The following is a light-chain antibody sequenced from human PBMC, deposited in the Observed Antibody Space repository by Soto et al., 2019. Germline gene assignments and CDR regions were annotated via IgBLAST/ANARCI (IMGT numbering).Light chain of an antibody. V-gene: IGKV1-39*01. J-gene: IGKJ3*01. Sequence: DVQITQSPPSLSASVGDIVTSTCRASQPIDRSLNWYQQKPGKAPKLLIYDASNLQSGVPSRFSGSGSGPDFTLTIRGLQPEDFATYSCQQSHSLPFTFGPGTTLAIK. CDR1: QPIDRS. CDR3: QQSHSLPFT. CDR2: DAS.